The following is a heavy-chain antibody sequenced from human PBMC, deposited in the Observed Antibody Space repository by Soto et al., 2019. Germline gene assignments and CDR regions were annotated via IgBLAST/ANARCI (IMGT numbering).Heavy chain of an antibody. Sequence: QVQLVESGGGVVQPGRSLRLSCAASGFTFSSYGMHWVRQAPGKGLEWVAVIWYDGSNKYYADSVKGRFTISRDNSKNTLYLQVNSLRAEDTAVYYCARDRTEYNWSPYYYYYMDVWGKGTTVTVSS. D-gene: IGHD1-20*01. CDR3: ARDRTEYNWSPYYYYYMDV. CDR2: IWYDGSNK. J-gene: IGHJ6*03. V-gene: IGHV3-33*01. CDR1: GFTFSSYG.